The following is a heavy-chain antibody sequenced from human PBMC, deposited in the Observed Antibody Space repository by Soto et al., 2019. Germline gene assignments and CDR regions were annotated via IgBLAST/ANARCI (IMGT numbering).Heavy chain of an antibody. CDR2: IYYSGST. Sequence: SETLSLTCTVSGGSISSSSYYWGWIRQPPGKGLEWIGSIYYSGSTYYNPSLKSRVTISVDTSKNQCSLKLSSVTAADTAVYYCAKFTIFGSYFDYWGQGTLVTVSS. CDR3: AKFTIFGSYFDY. CDR1: GGSISSSSYY. J-gene: IGHJ4*02. V-gene: IGHV4-39*01. D-gene: IGHD3-3*01.